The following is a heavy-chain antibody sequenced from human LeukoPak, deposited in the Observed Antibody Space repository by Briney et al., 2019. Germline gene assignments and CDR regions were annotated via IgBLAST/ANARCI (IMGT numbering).Heavy chain of an antibody. V-gene: IGHV2-5*08. CDR2: IYWDDDK. J-gene: IGHJ3*02. CDR1: GGSISSDYW. D-gene: IGHD3-22*01. Sequence: KSSETLSLTCTVSGGSISSDYWSWIRQPPGKALEWLALIYWDDDKRYSPSLKSRLTITKDTSKNQVVLTMTNMDPVDTATYYCAHSRITMIVGGAFDIWGQGTMATVSS. CDR3: AHSRITMIVGGAFDI.